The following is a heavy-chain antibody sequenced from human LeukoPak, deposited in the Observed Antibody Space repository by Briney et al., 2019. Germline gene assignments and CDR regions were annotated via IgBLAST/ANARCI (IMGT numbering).Heavy chain of an antibody. CDR3: ARVQTTTITNGVDY. CDR1: GFTFSSYW. D-gene: IGHD3-3*01. Sequence: PGRSLRLSCAASGFTFSSYWMHWVRQAPGKGLVWVSRIDTDGSRTSYADSVKGRFTISRDNAKNTLYLQMNSLRAEDTAVYYCARVQTTTITNGVDYWGQGTLVTVSA. V-gene: IGHV3-74*01. CDR2: IDTDGSRT. J-gene: IGHJ4*02.